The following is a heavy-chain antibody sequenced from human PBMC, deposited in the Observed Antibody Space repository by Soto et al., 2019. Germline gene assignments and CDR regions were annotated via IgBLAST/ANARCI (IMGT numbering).Heavy chain of an antibody. CDR3: ARHRRTTVAKFYFDN. CDR1: GGSINSYC. D-gene: IGHD4-17*01. V-gene: IGHV4-59*08. J-gene: IGHJ4*02. Sequence: QGELQESGPGLVKPSETLSLTCTVSGGSINSYCWSWIRQPPGKGLEWIAYIFDSGIANYNPSLKSRVTISVDTSKNQFSLKLTSVTAADTAVYYCARHRRTTVAKFYFDNWGQGALVTVSS. CDR2: IFDSGIA.